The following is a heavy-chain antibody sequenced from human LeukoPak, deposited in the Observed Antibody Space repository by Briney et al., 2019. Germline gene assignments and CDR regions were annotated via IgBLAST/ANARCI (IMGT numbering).Heavy chain of an antibody. Sequence: SVKVSCKASGYTFIGYYMHRVRQAPGQGLGWMGGINPNSGGTNYAQKFQGRVTMTRDTSISTAYMELSSSRAVHTAVYPGAITYSGYVQGWFDLWGQGTLVAVSS. J-gene: IGHJ5*02. CDR2: INPNSGGT. CDR3: AITYSGYVQGWFDL. D-gene: IGHD5-12*01. CDR1: GYTFIGYY. V-gene: IGHV1-2*02.